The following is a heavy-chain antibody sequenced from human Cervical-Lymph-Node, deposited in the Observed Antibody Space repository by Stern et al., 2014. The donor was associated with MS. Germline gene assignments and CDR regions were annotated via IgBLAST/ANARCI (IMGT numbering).Heavy chain of an antibody. V-gene: IGHV4-31*03. Sequence: VQLEESGPGLVKPSQTLSLTCTVSGVSISSGGYYWSWIRQHPGKGLVWIGYIYYSGSTYYHPSLKSRVTISADTTKNQFSLKMSSVTAADTAVYYCASGGPNYDSSGYYYFDYWGQGTLVTVSS. J-gene: IGHJ4*02. CDR2: IYYSGST. CDR1: GVSISSGGYY. D-gene: IGHD3-22*01. CDR3: ASGGPNYDSSGYYYFDY.